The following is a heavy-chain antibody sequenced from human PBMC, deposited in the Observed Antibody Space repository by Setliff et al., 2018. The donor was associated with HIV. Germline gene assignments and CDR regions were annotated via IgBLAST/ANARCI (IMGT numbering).Heavy chain of an antibody. CDR3: ARHYPPYHIGAYYFGL. V-gene: IGHV4-59*01. CDR2: IYYNGHT. Sequence: PSETLSLTCAVSSGSISPYYWSWIRQPPGRGLEWIGFIYYNGHTNYSPSLKSRVTISLDSSKDQFSLKLTSVTAADAAVYYCARHYPPYHIGAYYFGLWSQGTLVTVSS. J-gene: IGHJ4*02. D-gene: IGHD2-21*01. CDR1: SGSISPYY.